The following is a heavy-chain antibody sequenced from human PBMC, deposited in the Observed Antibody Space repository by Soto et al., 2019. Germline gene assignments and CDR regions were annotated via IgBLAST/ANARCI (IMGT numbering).Heavy chain of an antibody. V-gene: IGHV3-23*01. Sequence: EVQLLESGGGLVQPGGSLRLSCAASGFTFGSYAMSWVRQAPGKGLEWVSSIGAGYGTYYADSVKGRFTISRDNSKNTLYLQMNSLRDEDTAIYYCATPYRSSWFSPFDYWGQGSLVTVSS. D-gene: IGHD6-13*01. J-gene: IGHJ4*02. CDR2: IGAGYGT. CDR3: ATPYRSSWFSPFDY. CDR1: GFTFGSYA.